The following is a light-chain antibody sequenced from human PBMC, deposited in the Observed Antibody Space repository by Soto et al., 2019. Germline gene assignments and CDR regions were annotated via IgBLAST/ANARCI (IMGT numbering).Light chain of an antibody. CDR3: AVWDDSLSVWV. CDR1: SSNIGSKY. V-gene: IGLV1-47*01. J-gene: IGLJ3*02. CDR2: RND. Sequence: QSVLTQPPSASGTPGQRGTISCSGSSSNIGSKYVYWNQHLPGTAPKLLIYRNDQRPSGVPDRFSGSRSGTSASLAISGLRSEDEADYYCAVWDDSLSVWVFGGGTKLTVL.